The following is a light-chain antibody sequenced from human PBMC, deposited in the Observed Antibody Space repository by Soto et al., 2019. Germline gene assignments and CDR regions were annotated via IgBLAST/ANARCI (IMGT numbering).Light chain of an antibody. CDR1: QSISSY. J-gene: IGKJ2*02. Sequence: DIQMTPSPSSLSASVGDRVTITCRASQSISSYLNWYQQKPGKAPKLLIYAAPSLQSGVPSRFSGSGSGTDFTLTISSLQPEDFGTYYCQPSYSTPCTFGQGTKLEIK. CDR3: QPSYSTPCT. CDR2: AAP. V-gene: IGKV1-39*01.